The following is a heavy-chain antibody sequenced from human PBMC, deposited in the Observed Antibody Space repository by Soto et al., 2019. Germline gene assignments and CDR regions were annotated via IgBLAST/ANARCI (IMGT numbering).Heavy chain of an antibody. J-gene: IGHJ6*02. CDR3: ATDRSNYYGMDV. CDR1: GFTFNSYG. CDR2: ISYDGSNK. Sequence: QVQLVESGGGVVQPGRSLRLSCAASGFTFNSYGMHWVRQAPGKGLEWVEVISYDGSNKYFADSVKGRFTISRDNSKNTLYLQMNSLRAEDTAVYYCATDRSNYYGMDVWGQGTTVTVSS. V-gene: IGHV3-30*03.